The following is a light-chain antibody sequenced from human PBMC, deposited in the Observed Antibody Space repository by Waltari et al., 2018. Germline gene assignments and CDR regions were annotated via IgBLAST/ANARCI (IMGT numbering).Light chain of an antibody. CDR1: QSVRNY. CDR2: DAS. J-gene: IGKJ5*01. Sequence: DIVLTQSPATLSLSPGERATLSCRASQSVRNYLAWYQQKPGQGPRLLIYDASNRATGIPASFSGSGSGTDFTLTISSLEPEDSAIYYCQQRSSWPPAITFGQGTRLEIK. V-gene: IGKV3-11*01. CDR3: QQRSSWPPAIT.